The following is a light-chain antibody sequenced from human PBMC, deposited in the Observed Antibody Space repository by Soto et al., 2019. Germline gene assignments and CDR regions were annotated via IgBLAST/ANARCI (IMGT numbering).Light chain of an antibody. CDR1: QTISIY. V-gene: IGKV1-5*01. Sequence: DIQMTQSPSTLSASIGDRVTITCRASQTISIYLAWCQQRPGEAPKLLIYDASTLESGVPARFSGSGSGTEFTLTISSLQPDDFATYYCQQYSSSSPTFAQGTRVDIK. CDR3: QQYSSSSPT. J-gene: IGKJ1*01. CDR2: DAS.